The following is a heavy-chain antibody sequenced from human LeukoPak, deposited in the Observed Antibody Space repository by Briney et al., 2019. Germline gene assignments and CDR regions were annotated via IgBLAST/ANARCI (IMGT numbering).Heavy chain of an antibody. CDR3: AREELDYYYYSGGYLEFDY. Sequence: GGSLRLSCAASGFTFSSYEMNWVRQAPGKGLEWVSYISIGGSTIYYADSVKGRFTISRDNAKNSLYLQMNSLRAEDTAVYYCAREELDYYYYSGGYLEFDYWGQGTLVTVSS. CDR2: ISIGGSTI. J-gene: IGHJ4*02. CDR1: GFTFSSYE. D-gene: IGHD3-22*01. V-gene: IGHV3-48*03.